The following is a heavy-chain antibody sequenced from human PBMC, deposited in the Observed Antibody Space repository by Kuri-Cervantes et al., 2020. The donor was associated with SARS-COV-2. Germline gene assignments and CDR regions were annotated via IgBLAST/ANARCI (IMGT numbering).Heavy chain of an antibody. CDR3: AREVRVPRRRTYYMDV. D-gene: IGHD4/OR15-4a*01. Sequence: GESLKISCAASGFTFSSYGMHWVRQAPGKGLEWVAVIWYDGSNKYYADSVKGRFTISRDNAKNSLYLQMNSLRAEDTAVYYCAREVRVPRRRTYYMDVWGKGTTVTVSS. CDR1: GFTFSSYG. V-gene: IGHV3-33*01. CDR2: IWYDGSNK. J-gene: IGHJ6*03.